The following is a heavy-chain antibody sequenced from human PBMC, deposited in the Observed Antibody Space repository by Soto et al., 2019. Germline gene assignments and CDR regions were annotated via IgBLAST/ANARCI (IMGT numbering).Heavy chain of an antibody. D-gene: IGHD4-4*01. V-gene: IGHV4-34*01. J-gene: IGHJ6*02. CDR3: ARGVGPPTVTRYYYYYYGMDV. CDR1: GGSFSGYY. Sequence: SETLSLTCAVYGGSFSGYYWSWIRQPPGKGLEWIGGINHSGSTNYNPSLKSRVTISVDTSKNQFSLKLSSVTAADTAVYYCARGVGPPTVTRYYYYYYGMDVWGQGTTVTVSS. CDR2: INHSGST.